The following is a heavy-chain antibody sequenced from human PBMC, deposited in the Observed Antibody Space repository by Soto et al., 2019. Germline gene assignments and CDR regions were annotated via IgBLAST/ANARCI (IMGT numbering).Heavy chain of an antibody. D-gene: IGHD6-19*01. CDR3: ARLQPPGIAVADTPPTRYYFDY. J-gene: IGHJ4*02. CDR1: GGSISSYY. V-gene: IGHV4-59*01. Sequence: SETLSLTCTVSGGSISSYYWSWIRQPPGKGLEWIGYIYYSGSTNYNPSLKSRVTISVDTSKNQFSLKLSSVTAADTAVYYCARLQPPGIAVADTPPTRYYFDYWGQGTLVTVSS. CDR2: IYYSGST.